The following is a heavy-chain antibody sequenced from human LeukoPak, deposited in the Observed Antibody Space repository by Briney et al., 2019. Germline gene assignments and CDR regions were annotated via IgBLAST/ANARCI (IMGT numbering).Heavy chain of an antibody. D-gene: IGHD3-22*01. CDR2: ISYDGSNK. Sequence: GGSLRLSCAASGFTFSSYAMHWVRQAPGKGLEWVAVISYDGSNKYYADSVKGRFTISRDNSKNTLYLQMNSLRAEDTAVYYCARDPVDYYDSSGLGAFDIWGQGTMVTVSS. CDR1: GFTFSSYA. J-gene: IGHJ3*02. V-gene: IGHV3-30*14. CDR3: ARDPVDYYDSSGLGAFDI.